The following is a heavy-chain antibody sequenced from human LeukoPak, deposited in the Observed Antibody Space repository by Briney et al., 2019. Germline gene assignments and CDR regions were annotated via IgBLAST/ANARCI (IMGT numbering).Heavy chain of an antibody. Sequence: GGSLRLSCAASGFTFTSYSMNWVRQAPGKGLEWVSTISGGGGSTYYADSVKGRFTISRDNSKNTLYLQVNSLRAEDTAVYYCANSAVAGTIYYYYGMDVWGQGTTVTVSS. D-gene: IGHD6-19*01. CDR3: ANSAVAGTIYYYYGMDV. CDR2: ISGGGGST. J-gene: IGHJ6*02. V-gene: IGHV3-23*01. CDR1: GFTFTSYS.